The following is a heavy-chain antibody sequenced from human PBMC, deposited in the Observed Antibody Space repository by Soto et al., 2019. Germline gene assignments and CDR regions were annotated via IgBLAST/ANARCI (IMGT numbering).Heavy chain of an antibody. Sequence: VASVKVSCKASGGTFNNYALSWVRQAPGQGLEWVGGIIPIFNSANYAQKFQGRVTITADDSTSTAYMELRSLRPDDTAVYYCAREVTVASYSFDFWGQGTLVTVSS. CDR3: AREVTVASYSFDF. J-gene: IGHJ4*02. CDR1: GGTFNNYA. V-gene: IGHV1-69*13. D-gene: IGHD5-12*01. CDR2: IIPIFNSA.